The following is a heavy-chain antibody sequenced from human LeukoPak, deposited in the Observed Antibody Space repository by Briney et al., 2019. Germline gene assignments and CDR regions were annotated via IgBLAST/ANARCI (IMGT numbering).Heavy chain of an antibody. J-gene: IGHJ4*02. CDR2: IWYDGSNK. V-gene: IGHV3-33*08. CDR1: GFTFSSYA. Sequence: PGGSLRLSCAASGFTFSSYAMSWVRQAPGKGLEWVAVIWYDGSNKYYADSVKGRFTISRDNSKNTLYLQMNSLRGEDTAVYYCARGSYTSSWYGVFDYWGQGTLVTVSS. D-gene: IGHD6-13*01. CDR3: ARGSYTSSWYGVFDY.